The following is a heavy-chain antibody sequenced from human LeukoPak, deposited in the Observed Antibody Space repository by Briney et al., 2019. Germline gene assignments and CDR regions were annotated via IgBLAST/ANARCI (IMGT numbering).Heavy chain of an antibody. CDR3: ATAGLDY. V-gene: IGHV3-30*02. D-gene: IGHD2-21*02. Sequence: GGSLRLSCAASEFTFSNYGMHWVRQAPGKGLEWVTFVRSDGNDKYYADSVKGRFTISRDNSKNTLYLQMNSLRVEDTAIYYCATAGLDYWGQGSLVTVSS. CDR2: VRSDGNDK. J-gene: IGHJ4*02. CDR1: EFTFSNYG.